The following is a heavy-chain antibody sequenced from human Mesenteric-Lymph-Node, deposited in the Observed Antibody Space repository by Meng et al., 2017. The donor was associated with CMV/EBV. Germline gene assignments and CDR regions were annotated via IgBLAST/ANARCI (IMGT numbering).Heavy chain of an antibody. J-gene: IGHJ3*02. CDR1: GVNLISRR. V-gene: IGHV3-74*01. CDR2: INSDGRDQ. CDR3: ARVGYGVKWDHDAFDM. Sequence: GVNLISRRMKGVGQGAEKGLVWVARINSDGRDQRYADSVKGRFIISRENAKNKLYLQMSSMIAEDKAMYYCARVGYGVKWDHDAFDMWGQGTMVTVSS. D-gene: IGHD4-17*01.